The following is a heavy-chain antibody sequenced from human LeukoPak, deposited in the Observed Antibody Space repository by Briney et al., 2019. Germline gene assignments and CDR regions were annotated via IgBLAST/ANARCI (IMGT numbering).Heavy chain of an antibody. Sequence: PSETLSLTCTVSGGSISTYYWSWLRQPPGKGLEWIGYIYYSGSTNYNPSLKSRVTISVDTSKNQFSLKLTSVTAADTAVYYCARIGGNDYWGQGTLVTVSS. CDR2: IYYSGST. J-gene: IGHJ4*02. CDR1: GGSISTYY. D-gene: IGHD4-23*01. CDR3: ARIGGNDY. V-gene: IGHV4-59*08.